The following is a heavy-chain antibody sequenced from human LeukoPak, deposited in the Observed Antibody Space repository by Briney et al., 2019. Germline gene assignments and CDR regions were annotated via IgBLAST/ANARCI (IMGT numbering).Heavy chain of an antibody. CDR1: GFTFSSYW. V-gene: IGHV3-7*01. CDR2: IKQDGSEK. CDR3: ARDQPRQGFWSGYYYMDV. Sequence: RTGGSLRLSCAASGFTFSSYWMSWVRQAPGKGLEWVANIKQDGSEKYYVDSVKGRFTSSRDNAKNSLYLQMNSLRAEDTAVYYCARDQPRQGFWSGYYYMDVWGKGTTVTVSS. J-gene: IGHJ6*03. D-gene: IGHD3-3*01.